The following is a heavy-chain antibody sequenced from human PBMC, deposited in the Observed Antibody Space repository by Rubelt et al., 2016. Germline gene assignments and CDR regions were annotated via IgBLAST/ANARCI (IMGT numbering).Heavy chain of an antibody. CDR3: ARVGDWKYRGGEDY. D-gene: IGHD1-7*01. CDR1: GFTFSNAW. J-gene: IGHJ4*02. CDR2: ISGSSSYI. V-gene: IGHV3-21*01. Sequence: EVRLVESGGGLIQPGGSLRLSCAASGFTFSNAWMNWVRQAPGKGLEWVSSISGSSSYIYYADSMKGRFTISRNNAKNSLYLQMNSLRAEDTAVYYCARVGDWKYRGGEDYWGQGTLVTVSS.